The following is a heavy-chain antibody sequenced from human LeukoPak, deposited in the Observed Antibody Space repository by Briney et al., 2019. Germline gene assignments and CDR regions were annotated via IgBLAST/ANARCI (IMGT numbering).Heavy chain of an antibody. Sequence: VRSLRLSSAASGFTVSSNYMTWVRQAPSPGLEWVSVIYTDGNTYYADSVKGRFTISRDNSKNTLYLQMNSLRAEDTAVYYCARGTYSGYDWGFDYWGQGTLVTVSS. CDR1: GFTVSSNY. J-gene: IGHJ4*02. CDR3: ARGTYSGYDWGFDY. V-gene: IGHV3-53*01. CDR2: IYTDGNT. D-gene: IGHD5-12*01.